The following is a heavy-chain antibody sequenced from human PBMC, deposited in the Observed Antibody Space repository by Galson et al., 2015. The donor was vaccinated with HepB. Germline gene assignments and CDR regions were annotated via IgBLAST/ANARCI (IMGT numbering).Heavy chain of an antibody. Sequence: SLRLSCAASGFTVSSNYMSWVRQAPGKGLEWVSVIYSGGSTYYADSVKGRFTISRDNSKNTLYLQMNSLRAEDTAVYYCARDLVEMATDYWGQGTLVTVSS. J-gene: IGHJ4*02. V-gene: IGHV3-66*01. CDR3: ARDLVEMATDY. CDR2: IYSGGST. D-gene: IGHD5-24*01. CDR1: GFTVSSNY.